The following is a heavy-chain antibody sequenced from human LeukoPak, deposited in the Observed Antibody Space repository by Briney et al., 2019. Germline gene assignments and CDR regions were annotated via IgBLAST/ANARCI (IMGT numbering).Heavy chain of an antibody. J-gene: IGHJ3*02. V-gene: IGHV1-69*06. CDR3: ATQGAAIAAGHDAFDI. Sequence: SVKVSCKASGGTFSSYAISWVRQAPGQGLEWMGGTIPIFGTANYAQKFQGRVTITADKSTSTAYMELSSLRSEDTAVYYCATQGAAIAAGHDAFDIWGQGTMVTVSS. D-gene: IGHD2-21*01. CDR2: TIPIFGTA. CDR1: GGTFSSYA.